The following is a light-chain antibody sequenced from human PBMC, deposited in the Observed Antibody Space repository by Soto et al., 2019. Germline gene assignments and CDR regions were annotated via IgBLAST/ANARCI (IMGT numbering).Light chain of an antibody. CDR2: RNN. J-gene: IGLJ1*01. V-gene: IGLV1-47*01. CDR3: ATWDDSLNGFYV. Sequence: QSVLTQPPSASGTPGQGVTISCSGSTSNIGSNYVYWYQQLPGTAPKLLIYRNNQRPSGVPDRFSGSKSGTSASLAISGLRSDDEADYFCATWDDSLNGFYVFGTGTKVTVX. CDR1: TSNIGSNY.